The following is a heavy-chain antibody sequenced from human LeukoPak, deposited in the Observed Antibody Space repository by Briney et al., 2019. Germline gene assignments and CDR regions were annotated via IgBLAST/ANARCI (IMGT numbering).Heavy chain of an antibody. J-gene: IGHJ4*02. Sequence: GGSLRLSCAASGFTVSTNYMTWVRQAPGKGLEWVSVIYSGGGTYYADSVKGRFTISRDNSKNTLYLQMNSLRAEDTAVYYCAKRHEAAAALDYWGQGTLVTVSS. V-gene: IGHV3-53*01. D-gene: IGHD6-13*01. CDR2: IYSGGGT. CDR3: AKRHEAAAALDY. CDR1: GFTVSTNY.